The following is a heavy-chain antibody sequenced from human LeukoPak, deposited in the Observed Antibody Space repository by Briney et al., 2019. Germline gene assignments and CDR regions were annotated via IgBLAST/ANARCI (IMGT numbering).Heavy chain of an antibody. CDR3: ARAIGYGSGSYYAESGAFDI. Sequence: SETLSLTCTVSGGSISSYYWSWIRQPPGKGLEWIGYIYYSGSTNYNPSLKSRGTISVDTSKYQFSLKLSSVTAADTVVYYCARAIGYGSGSYYAESGAFDIWGQGTMVTVSS. CDR1: GGSISSYY. CDR2: IYYSGST. V-gene: IGHV4-59*01. D-gene: IGHD3-10*01. J-gene: IGHJ3*02.